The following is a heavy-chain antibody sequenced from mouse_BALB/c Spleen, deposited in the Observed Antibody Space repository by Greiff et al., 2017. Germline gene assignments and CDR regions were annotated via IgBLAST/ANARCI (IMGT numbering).Heavy chain of an antibody. V-gene: IGHV1-87*01. CDR3: ARSVITTVANYFDY. CDR2: IYPGNSDT. CDR1: GYSFTSYW. J-gene: IGHJ2*01. D-gene: IGHD1-1*01. Sequence: QVQLQQSGTVLARPGASVKMSCKASGYSFTSYWMHWVKQRPGQGLEWIGAIYPGNSDTSYNQKFKGKATMTVDKSSSTAYMELARLTSEDSAIYYCARSVITTVANYFDYWGQGTTLTVSS.